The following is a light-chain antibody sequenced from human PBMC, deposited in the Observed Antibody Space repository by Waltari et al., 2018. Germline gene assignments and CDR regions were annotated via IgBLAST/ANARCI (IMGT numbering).Light chain of an antibody. V-gene: IGKV1-5*03. Sequence: DIKMTQSPSTLSASVGDRVSITCRASQSIATWLAWYQHKSGKAPKLLIYGASNLESGVPSRFSGSGSGTEFTLTISSLQPDDFATYYCQHYNSYPLTFGGGTKVEIK. J-gene: IGKJ4*01. CDR2: GAS. CDR3: QHYNSYPLT. CDR1: QSIATW.